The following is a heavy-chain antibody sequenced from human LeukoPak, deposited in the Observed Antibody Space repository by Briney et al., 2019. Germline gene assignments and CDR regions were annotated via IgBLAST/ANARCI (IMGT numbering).Heavy chain of an antibody. J-gene: IGHJ5*02. CDR3: ARGPTVTTVLGNWFDP. CDR2: MNPNSGNT. Sequence: ASVKVSCKASGYTFTSYDINWVRQATGQGLEWMGWMNPNSGNTGYAQKFQGRVTMTRNTSISTAYMELSSLRSDDTAVYYCARGPTVTTVLGNWFDPWGQGTLVTVSS. D-gene: IGHD4-11*01. CDR1: GYTFTSYD. V-gene: IGHV1-8*01.